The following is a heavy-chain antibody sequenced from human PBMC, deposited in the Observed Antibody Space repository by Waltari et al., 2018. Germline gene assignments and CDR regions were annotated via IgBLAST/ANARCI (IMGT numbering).Heavy chain of an antibody. V-gene: IGHV3-33*01. CDR3: ARDSSGRSYFDY. Sequence: QVQLVESGGGVVQPGRSLRLSCAASGFTFSSYGMPWVRQAPGKGLEWVAVIWYDGSNKYYADSVKGRFTISRDNSKNTLYLQMNSLRAEDTAVYYCARDSSGRSYFDYWGQGTLVTVSS. J-gene: IGHJ4*02. CDR2: IWYDGSNK. D-gene: IGHD1-26*01. CDR1: GFTFSSYG.